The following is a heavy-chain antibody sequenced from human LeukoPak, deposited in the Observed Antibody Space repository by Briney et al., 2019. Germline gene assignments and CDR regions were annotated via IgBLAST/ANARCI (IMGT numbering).Heavy chain of an antibody. CDR3: ARGRCSSTSCYTGRSRRYYMDV. D-gene: IGHD2-2*02. Sequence: SETLSLTCAVYGGSFSGYYWSWIRQPPGKGLEWIEEINHSGSTNYNPSLKSRVTISVDTSKNQFSLKLSSVTAADTAVYYCARGRCSSTSCYTGRSRRYYMDVWGKGTTVTVSS. J-gene: IGHJ6*03. CDR2: INHSGST. V-gene: IGHV4-34*01. CDR1: GGSFSGYY.